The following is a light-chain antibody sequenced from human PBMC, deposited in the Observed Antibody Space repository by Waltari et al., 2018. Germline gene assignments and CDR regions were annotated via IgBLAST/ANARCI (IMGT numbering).Light chain of an antibody. CDR1: QSVSSN. J-gene: IGKJ2*01. V-gene: IGKV3-15*01. CDR3: LQYNNWPPYT. CDR2: GAS. Sequence: EIVMTQSPATLSVSPGERATLSCRASQSVSSNVAWYQQKPGQAPRLLISGASTRASGISARFSGSGSGTEFTLTISSLQSEDFAVYYCLQYNNWPPYTFGQGTKLEI.